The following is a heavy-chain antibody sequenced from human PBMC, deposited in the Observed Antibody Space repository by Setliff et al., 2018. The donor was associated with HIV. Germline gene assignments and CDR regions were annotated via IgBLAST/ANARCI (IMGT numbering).Heavy chain of an antibody. CDR2: ISSSSNTI. CDR3: ARALYRVKQQLVPHFFDY. Sequence: GGSLRLSCAASGFTFSSYSMNWVRQTPGKGLEWISYISSSSNTIYYADSVKGRFTISRDNAKNSLYLQMNSLRAEDTAMYYCARALYRVKQQLVPHFFDYWGQGIPVTVSS. D-gene: IGHD6-13*01. V-gene: IGHV3-48*01. CDR1: GFTFSSYS. J-gene: IGHJ4*02.